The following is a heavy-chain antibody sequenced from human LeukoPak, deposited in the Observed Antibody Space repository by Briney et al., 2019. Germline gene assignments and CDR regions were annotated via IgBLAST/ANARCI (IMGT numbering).Heavy chain of an antibody. J-gene: IGHJ6*03. Sequence: ASVRVSCKASGYTFTGYYIHWVRQAPGQGLEWMGWISPNSGNTGYAQKFQGRVTMTRNTSISTAYMELSSLGSEDTAVYYCARVSSSWYSVYYYYYMDVWGKGTTVTISS. CDR3: ARVSSSWYSVYYYYYMDV. CDR1: GYTFTGYY. D-gene: IGHD6-13*01. CDR2: ISPNSGNT. V-gene: IGHV1-8*02.